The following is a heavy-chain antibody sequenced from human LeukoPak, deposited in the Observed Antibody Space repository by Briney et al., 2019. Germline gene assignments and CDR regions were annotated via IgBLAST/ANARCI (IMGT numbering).Heavy chain of an antibody. V-gene: IGHV4-59*01. J-gene: IGHJ6*03. Sequence: PSETLSLTCTVSGGSISSYYWSWIRQPPGKGPEWIGYIYYSGSTNYNPSLKSRVTISVDTSKNQFSLKLSSVTAADTAVYYCARVSFDYYYYYYMDVWGKGTTVTVSS. CDR1: GGSISSYY. CDR3: ARVSFDYYYYYYMDV. CDR2: IYYSGST.